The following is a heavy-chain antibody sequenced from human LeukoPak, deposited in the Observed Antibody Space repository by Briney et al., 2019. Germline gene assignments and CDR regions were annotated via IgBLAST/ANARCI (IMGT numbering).Heavy chain of an antibody. CDR2: IKGDGSST. V-gene: IGHV3-74*01. J-gene: IGHJ1*01. CDR1: GFTFSSYW. CDR3: ARNDYLED. Sequence: QSGGSLRLSCAGSGFTFSSYWMHWVRQAPGKGLVWVSRIKGDGSSTSYADSVKGRFTIARDNAKNTLYLQMNSLRPEDTAVYYCARNDYLEDWGQGTLVTVPS.